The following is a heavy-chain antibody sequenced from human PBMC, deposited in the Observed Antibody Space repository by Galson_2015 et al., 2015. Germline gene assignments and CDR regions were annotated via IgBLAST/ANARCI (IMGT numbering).Heavy chain of an antibody. J-gene: IGHJ4*02. CDR2: VNPGDSET. D-gene: IGHD6-19*01. V-gene: IGHV5-51*01. CDR1: GYSFTGYW. Sequence: QSGAEVKKPGESLKISCKGSGYSFTGYWIGWVRQLPGKGLEWMGIVNPGDSETGYSPSFQGQVTISADKSISTAYLQWSSLKASDTAMYYCARDNSVWSSDYWGQGTLVTVSS. CDR3: ARDNSVWSSDY.